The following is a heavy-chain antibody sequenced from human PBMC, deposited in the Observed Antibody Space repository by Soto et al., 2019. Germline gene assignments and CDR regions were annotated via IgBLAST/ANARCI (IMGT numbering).Heavy chain of an antibody. J-gene: IGHJ4*02. Sequence: SETLSLTCAVSGTSISSTFWWTWVRQPPGKGLEWIGEVYHTGTTKYNPSLKNRVTISVDKSNNQFSLELRAVTAADTAVYYCARDKITGLFDYWGQGTLVTVS. V-gene: IGHV4-4*02. CDR1: GTSISSTFW. CDR3: ARDKITGLFDY. D-gene: IGHD2-8*02. CDR2: VYHTGTT.